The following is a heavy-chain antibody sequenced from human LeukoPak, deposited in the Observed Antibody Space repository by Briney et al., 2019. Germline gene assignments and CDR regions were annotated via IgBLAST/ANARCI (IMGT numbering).Heavy chain of an antibody. CDR2: INHSGST. Sequence: PSETLSLTCAVYGGSFSGYYWSWIRQPPGKGLEWIGEINHSGSTNYNPSLKSRVTISVDTSENQFSLKLSSVTAADTAVYYCARGDEGYFDYWGQGTLVTVSS. J-gene: IGHJ4*02. CDR3: ARGDEGYFDY. CDR1: GGSFSGYY. V-gene: IGHV4-34*01.